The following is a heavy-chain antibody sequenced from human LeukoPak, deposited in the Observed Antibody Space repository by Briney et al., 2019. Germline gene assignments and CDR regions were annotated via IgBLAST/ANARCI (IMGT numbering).Heavy chain of an antibody. CDR1: GFTFSSYA. J-gene: IGHJ4*02. D-gene: IGHD4-23*01. V-gene: IGHV3-23*01. Sequence: PGGSLRLSCAASGFTFSSYAMSWVRQAPGKGLEWVSAISGSGGTTYYADSVKGRFTISGDNSKNTLYLQMNSLRAEDTAVYYCAKLGGNTGEHYYFDYWGQGTLVTVSS. CDR2: ISGSGGTT. CDR3: AKLGGNTGEHYYFDY.